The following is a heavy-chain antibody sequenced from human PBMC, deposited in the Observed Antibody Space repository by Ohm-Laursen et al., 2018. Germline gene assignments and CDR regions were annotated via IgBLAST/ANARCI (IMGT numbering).Heavy chain of an antibody. V-gene: IGHV3-9*01. J-gene: IGHJ5*02. CDR1: GFTFSDYA. CDR3: AKADSIAVAGNVPTLFDP. D-gene: IGHD6-19*01. CDR2: ISWNSGSI. Sequence: SLRLSCAASGFTFSDYAMHWVRQAPGKGLEWVSGISWNSGSIGYADSVKGRFTISRDNAKNSLYLQMNSLRAEDTALYYCAKADSIAVAGNVPTLFDPWGQGTLVTVSS.